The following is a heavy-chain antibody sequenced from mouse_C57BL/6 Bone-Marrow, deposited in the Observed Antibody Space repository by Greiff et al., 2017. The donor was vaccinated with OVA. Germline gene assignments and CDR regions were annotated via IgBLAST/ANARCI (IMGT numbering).Heavy chain of an antibody. V-gene: IGHV1-76*01. CDR1: GYTFTDYY. CDR3: ARWGTGTGYFDV. CDR2: IYPGSGNT. J-gene: IGHJ1*03. Sequence: QVQLQQSGAELVRPGASVKLSCKASGYTFTDYYINWVKQRPGQGLEWIARIYPGSGNTYYNEKFKGKATLTAEKSSSTAYMQLSSLTSEDSAVYFCARWGTGTGYFDVWGTGTTVTVSS. D-gene: IGHD4-1*01.